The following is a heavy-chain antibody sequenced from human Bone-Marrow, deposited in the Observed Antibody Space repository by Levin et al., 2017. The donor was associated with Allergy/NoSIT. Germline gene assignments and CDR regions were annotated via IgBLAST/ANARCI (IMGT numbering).Heavy chain of an antibody. CDR1: GYTFTGYY. CDR2: INPNSGGT. Sequence: ASVKVSCKASGYTFTGYYMHWVRQAPGQGLEWMGWINPNSGGTNYAQKFQGRVTMTRDTSISTAYMELSRLRSDDTAVYYCARVGLGDDSSGYWVTGIDYWGQGTLVTVSS. CDR3: ARVGLGDDSSGYWVTGIDY. D-gene: IGHD3-22*01. V-gene: IGHV1-2*02. J-gene: IGHJ4*02.